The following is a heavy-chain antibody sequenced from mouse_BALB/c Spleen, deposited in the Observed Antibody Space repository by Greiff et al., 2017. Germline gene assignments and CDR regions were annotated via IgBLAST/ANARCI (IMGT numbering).Heavy chain of an antibody. CDR3: ARWMITTPFDY. J-gene: IGHJ2*01. CDR1: GYTFSSYW. D-gene: IGHD2-4*01. CDR2: ILPGSGST. V-gene: IGHV1-9*01. Sequence: QVQLKQSGAELMKPGASVKISCKATGYTFSSYWIEWVKQRPGHGLEWIGEILPGSGSTNYNEKFKGKATFTADTSSNTAYMQLSSLTSEDSAVYYCARWMITTPFDYWGQGTTLTGSS.